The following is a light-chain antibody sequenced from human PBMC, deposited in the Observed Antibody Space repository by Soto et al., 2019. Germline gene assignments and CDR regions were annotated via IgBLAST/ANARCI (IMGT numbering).Light chain of an antibody. V-gene: IGKV3-20*01. CDR3: QLYGDSPIYT. Sequence: EIVLTQSPATLSVSPGERATLSCRTSQSVASNFAWYQQKPGQAPRLVIFGASRRATGIPDTFSGSGSGTDFTLTISRLEPEDFAVYYCQLYGDSPIYTFGQGTKLEMK. CDR2: GAS. CDR1: QSVASN. J-gene: IGKJ2*01.